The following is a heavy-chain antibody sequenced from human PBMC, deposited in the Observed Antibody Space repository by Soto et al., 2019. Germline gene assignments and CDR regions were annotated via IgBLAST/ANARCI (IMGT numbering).Heavy chain of an antibody. CDR1: GYTFTSYY. V-gene: IGHV1-46*01. J-gene: IGHJ3*01. D-gene: IGHD3-10*01. CDR2: INPSSGYT. Sequence: QVQLVQSGAEMRRPGASVKVSCKASGYTFTSYYMHWVRQAPGQGLEWLAIINPSSGYTRYAQECQGRVTVTRDTSTGTVYMERSSLRSEDTALYYCARAPLLDDGSGIGAAFDVWGQGTRVSVSS. CDR3: ARAPLLDDGSGIGAAFDV.